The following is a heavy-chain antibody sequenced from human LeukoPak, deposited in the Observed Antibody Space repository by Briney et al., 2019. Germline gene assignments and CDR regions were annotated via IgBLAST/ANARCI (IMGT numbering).Heavy chain of an antibody. CDR3: ARDLIRWSGLDY. CDR1: GYTFTNYY. J-gene: IGHJ4*02. D-gene: IGHD4-23*01. Sequence: ASVKVSCKASGYTFTNYYMHWVRQAPGQGLEWMGIINPSGGSTTYAQKFQGRVTMTRDTSTSTVYMELSSLRSEDTAVCYCARDLIRWSGLDYWGQGTLVTVSS. CDR2: INPSGGST. V-gene: IGHV1-46*01.